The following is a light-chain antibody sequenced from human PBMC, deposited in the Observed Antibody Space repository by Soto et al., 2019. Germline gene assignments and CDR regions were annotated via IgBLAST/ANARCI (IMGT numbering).Light chain of an antibody. CDR3: SSYAGSTNFVV. J-gene: IGLJ2*01. Sequence: QSVLTQPPSASGSPGQSVTISCTGTNSDVGGYNYVSWYQQHPGKAPKLMIYELSKRPSGVPDRFSGSKSGNTASLTVSGLQAEDEADYYCSSYAGSTNFVVFGGGTKLPS. V-gene: IGLV2-8*01. CDR1: NSDVGGYNY. CDR2: ELS.